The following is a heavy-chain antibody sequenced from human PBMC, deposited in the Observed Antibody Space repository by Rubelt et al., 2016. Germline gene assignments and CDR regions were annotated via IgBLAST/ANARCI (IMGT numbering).Heavy chain of an antibody. Sequence: QVQLVQSGAEAKKPGASVKVSCKAAGYSFTTYSIHWVRQAPGQRLEWMGWINAGNGNPKYSQKFQGRVTITRDTSASTADMELSSLRSEDTAIYYCATGYSSGWYVAYWGQGTLVTVSS. J-gene: IGHJ4*02. CDR2: INAGNGNP. CDR3: ATGYSSGWYVAY. V-gene: IGHV1-3*01. CDR1: GYSFTTYS. D-gene: IGHD6-19*01.